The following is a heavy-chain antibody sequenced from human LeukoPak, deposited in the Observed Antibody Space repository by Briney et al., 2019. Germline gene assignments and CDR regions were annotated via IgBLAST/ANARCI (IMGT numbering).Heavy chain of an antibody. CDR2: IKPDGSAE. V-gene: IGHV3-7*01. J-gene: IGHJ4*02. Sequence: GGSLRLSCATSGFTFSSNWMSWVRHAPGRGLEWVANIKPDGSAEYYAASVKGRFTVSRDNAKNSLYLQMTSLRVEDTAIYYCARANNSSWHNWGLGALVTVSS. CDR3: ARANNSSWHN. D-gene: IGHD2-15*01. CDR1: GFTFSSNW.